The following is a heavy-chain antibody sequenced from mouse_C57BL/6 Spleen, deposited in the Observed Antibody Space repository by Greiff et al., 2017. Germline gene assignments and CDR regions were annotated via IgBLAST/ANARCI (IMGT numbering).Heavy chain of an antibody. CDR1: GFTFSDYG. CDR2: ISSGSSTI. V-gene: IGHV5-17*01. CDR3: AGGQDGSS. J-gene: IGHJ2*01. D-gene: IGHD1-1*01. Sequence: EVLLVESGRGLVKPGGSLKLSCAASGFTFSDYGMHWVRQAPGKGLEWVAYISSGSSTIYYAERVKGRFTISGDKSKNTLFLQLTSLRSEDTAIYYCAGGQDGSSWGQGTTLTVSS.